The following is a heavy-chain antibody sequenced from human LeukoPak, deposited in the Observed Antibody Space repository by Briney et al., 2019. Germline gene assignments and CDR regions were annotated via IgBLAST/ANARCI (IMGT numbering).Heavy chain of an antibody. V-gene: IGHV4-59*01. J-gene: IGHJ4*02. CDR1: GDSISGYY. Sequence: PSETLSLTCTVSGDSISGYYWSWNRQPPGKGLEWIGYVYHTGHTHYSPSLKSRVTVSLDASRNQVSLILSSVTAADTAVYYCARHRFGHLFDYWGQGTLVFVSS. D-gene: IGHD3-16*01. CDR3: ARHRFGHLFDY. CDR2: VYHTGHT.